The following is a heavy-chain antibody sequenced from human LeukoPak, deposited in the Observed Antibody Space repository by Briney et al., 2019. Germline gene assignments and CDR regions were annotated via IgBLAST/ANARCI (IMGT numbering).Heavy chain of an antibody. CDR3: ARVGWTSTPGHFDY. CDR1: GGSFSGYY. CDR2: INHSGST. Sequence: PSETLSLTCAVYGGSFSGYYWSWIRQPPGKGLEWIGEINHSGSTNYNPSLKSRVTISVDTSKNQFSLRLSSVTAADTAVYYCARVGWTSTPGHFDYWGQGTLVTVSS. V-gene: IGHV4-34*01. D-gene: IGHD2-2*03. J-gene: IGHJ4*02.